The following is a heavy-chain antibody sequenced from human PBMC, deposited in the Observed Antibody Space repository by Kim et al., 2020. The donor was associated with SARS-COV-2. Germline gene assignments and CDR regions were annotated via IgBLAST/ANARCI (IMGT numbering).Heavy chain of an antibody. CDR3: ARGDIVVVPAAIRYYYYYGMDV. J-gene: IGHJ6*02. V-gene: IGHV1-69*13. D-gene: IGHD2-2*01. Sequence: SVKVSCKASGGTFSSYAISWVRQAPGQGLEWMGGIIPIFGTANYAQKFQGRVTITADESTSTAYMELSSLRSEDTAVYYCARGDIVVVPAAIRYYYYYGMDVWGQGTTVTVSS. CDR1: GGTFSSYA. CDR2: IIPIFGTA.